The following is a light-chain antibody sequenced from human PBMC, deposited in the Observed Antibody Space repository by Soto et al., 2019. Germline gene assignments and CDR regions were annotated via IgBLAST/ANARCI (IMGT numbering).Light chain of an antibody. CDR3: SSYAGSNRV. CDR1: GSDVGGYNY. CDR2: EVS. V-gene: IGLV2-8*01. Sequence: QSVLTQPPSASGSPGQSVTISCTGTGSDVGGYNYVSWYQQHPGKAPKLMIYEVSKRPSGVPDRFSGSKSGNTASLTVSGLQAEDEADYYCSSYAGSNRVFGGGTKVTVL. J-gene: IGLJ2*01.